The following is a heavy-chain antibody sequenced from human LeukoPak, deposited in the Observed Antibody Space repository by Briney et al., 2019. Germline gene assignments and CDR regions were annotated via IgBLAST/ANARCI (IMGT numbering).Heavy chain of an antibody. CDR1: GFTFSSYA. CDR2: ISGSGGST. V-gene: IGHV3-23*01. Sequence: PGGSLRLSCAASGFTFSSYAMSWVRQAPGKGLEWVSAISGSGGSTYYADSVKGRFTISRDNSKNTLYLQMNSLRAEDTAVYYCAKAYDFWSGPMYFDYWGQGTLVTVSS. J-gene: IGHJ4*02. D-gene: IGHD3-3*01. CDR3: AKAYDFWSGPMYFDY.